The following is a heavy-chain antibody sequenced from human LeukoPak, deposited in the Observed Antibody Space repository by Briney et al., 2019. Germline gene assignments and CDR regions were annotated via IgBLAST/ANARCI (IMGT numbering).Heavy chain of an antibody. J-gene: IGHJ4*02. Sequence: PSETLSHTCAVYGGSFSGYYWSWIRQPPGKGLEWIGEINDSGSVNCNPSLKNRVTLSVDTSKNQFSLRLSSVAAADTAVYYCARRLVDSGASQVSDDWGQGTLVTVSS. D-gene: IGHD2-15*01. CDR3: ARRLVDSGASQVSDD. CDR2: INDSGSV. V-gene: IGHV4-34*01. CDR1: GGSFSGYY.